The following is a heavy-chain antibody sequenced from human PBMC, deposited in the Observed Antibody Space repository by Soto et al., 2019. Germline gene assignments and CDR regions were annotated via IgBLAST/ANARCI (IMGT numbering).Heavy chain of an antibody. V-gene: IGHV1-69*19. Sequence: QVQLVQSGAEMKKPGSSVKVSCQSSGGTFNTYAMNWVRQAPGQGPEWMGDISPMFGAANNAPKFQGRVTITADESTGTSYMQLSSLTSKDTALYFCAREVQVHTPAFVYWGQGTLVTVSS. CDR1: GGTFNTYA. CDR3: AREVQVHTPAFVY. CDR2: ISPMFGAA. J-gene: IGHJ4*02. D-gene: IGHD3-10*01.